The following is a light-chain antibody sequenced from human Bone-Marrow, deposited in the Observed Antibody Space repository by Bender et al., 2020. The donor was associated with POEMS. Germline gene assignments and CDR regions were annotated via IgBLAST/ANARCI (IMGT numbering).Light chain of an antibody. CDR1: SSDVGSYTR. Sequence: QSALTQPASVSGSPGQSVTISCTGTSSDVGSYTRVSWYQQPPGTAPKLIIYEVSNRPSGVPDRFSGSKSGNTASLTISGLQAEDEADYYCASYRASSTLYVFGSGTKVTVL. CDR2: EVS. V-gene: IGLV2-18*02. CDR3: ASYRASSTLYV. J-gene: IGLJ1*01.